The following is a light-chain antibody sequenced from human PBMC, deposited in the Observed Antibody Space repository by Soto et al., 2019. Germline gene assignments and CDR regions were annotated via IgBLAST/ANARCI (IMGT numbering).Light chain of an antibody. J-gene: IGKJ4*01. V-gene: IGKV1-9*01. Sequence: DIQLTQSPSFLSASVGVRVTITCRTMQDISSYLAWYQQKLGKAPQLLISAASTLQSGVPSRFSGSGSGTEFTLTISSLQHEDFANYYCQQLKSYPHSFGGGTKVEI. CDR3: QQLKSYPHS. CDR2: AAS. CDR1: QDISSY.